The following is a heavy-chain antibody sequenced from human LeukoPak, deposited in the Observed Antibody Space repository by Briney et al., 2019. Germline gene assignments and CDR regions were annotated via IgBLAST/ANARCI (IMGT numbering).Heavy chain of an antibody. CDR3: ARGRGLNFVVVPAIFDY. V-gene: IGHV3-30*03. CDR2: ASSDEINQ. CDR1: GFTFKNHG. Sequence: GGSLRLSCVISGFTFKNHGLHWVRQAPGKGLEWVAVASSDEINQYYADSVKGRFTISRDNGKNSLYLQMNSLRAEDTAFYYCARGRGLNFVVVPAIFDYWGRGTLVTVSS. D-gene: IGHD2-21*02. J-gene: IGHJ4*02.